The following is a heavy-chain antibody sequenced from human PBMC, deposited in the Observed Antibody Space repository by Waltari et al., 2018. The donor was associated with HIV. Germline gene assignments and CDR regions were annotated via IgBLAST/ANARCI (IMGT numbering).Heavy chain of an antibody. CDR2: ISWNSGTI. Sequence: EVQLVESGGGLVQPGRSLRLSCAPSGFTFEDYAMHWVRQAPGKGLEWVSVISWNSGTIAYADSVKGRFTISRDNAKNYLYLQMSSLRIEDTAFYYCAKDWGAVAGSYGMDVWGQGTTVTVSS. J-gene: IGHJ6*02. CDR1: GFTFEDYA. D-gene: IGHD6-19*01. V-gene: IGHV3-9*01. CDR3: AKDWGAVAGSYGMDV.